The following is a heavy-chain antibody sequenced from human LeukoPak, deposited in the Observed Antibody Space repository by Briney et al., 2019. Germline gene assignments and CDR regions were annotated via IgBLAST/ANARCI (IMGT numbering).Heavy chain of an antibody. CDR3: ARELVDGGNSYYFDY. CDR2: IYYSGST. V-gene: IGHV4-59*12. J-gene: IGHJ4*02. CDR1: GGSISSYY. D-gene: IGHD4-23*01. Sequence: SETLSLTCTVSGGSISSYYWSWIRQPPGKGLEWIGYIYYSGSTNYNPSLKSRVTISVDTSKNQFSLKLRSVTAADTAVYYCARELVDGGNSYYFDYWGQGTLVTVSS.